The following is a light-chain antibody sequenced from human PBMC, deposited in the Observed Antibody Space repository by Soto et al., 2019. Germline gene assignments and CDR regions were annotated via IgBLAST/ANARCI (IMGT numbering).Light chain of an antibody. Sequence: QSVLTQPPSVSGAPGQRVTISCTGSSSNIGAGYDVSWYQQLPGTAPKFLIYGNTDRPSGVPDRFSGSKSGTSASLAITGLQAEDEADYYCQSYDSSLSGYVFGTGTKLPS. J-gene: IGLJ1*01. CDR2: GNT. CDR3: QSYDSSLSGYV. CDR1: SSNIGAGYD. V-gene: IGLV1-40*01.